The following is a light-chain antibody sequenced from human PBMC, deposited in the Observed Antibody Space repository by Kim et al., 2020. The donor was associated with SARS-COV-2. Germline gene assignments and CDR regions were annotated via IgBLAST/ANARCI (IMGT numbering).Light chain of an antibody. Sequence: LSPGDRATLSCRASQSVSSYLAWYQQKPGQAPRPLIYDASNRATGIPARFSGSGSGTDFTLTISSLEPEDFAVYYCQPRSNWPPYTFGQGTKLEI. CDR1: QSVSSY. CDR3: QPRSNWPPYT. CDR2: DAS. J-gene: IGKJ2*01. V-gene: IGKV3-11*01.